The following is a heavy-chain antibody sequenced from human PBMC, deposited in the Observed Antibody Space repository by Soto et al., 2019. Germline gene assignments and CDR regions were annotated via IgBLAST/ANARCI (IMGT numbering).Heavy chain of an antibody. Sequence: QVQLVESGGGVVQPGRSLRVSCAASGFTFSSYAMHWVRQAPGKGLEWVAVISYDGSNKYYADSVKGRFTISRDNSKNTPYLQMNSLRAEDTAVYYCARDRYFDWLYYFDYWGQGTLVTVSS. CDR3: ARDRYFDWLYYFDY. V-gene: IGHV3-30-3*01. CDR1: GFTFSSYA. J-gene: IGHJ4*02. CDR2: ISYDGSNK. D-gene: IGHD3-9*01.